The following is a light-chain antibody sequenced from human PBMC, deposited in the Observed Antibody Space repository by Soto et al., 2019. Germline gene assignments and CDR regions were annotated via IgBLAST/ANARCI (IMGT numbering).Light chain of an antibody. J-gene: IGKJ1*01. CDR1: QSISKW. CDR2: GAS. CDR3: QQYNSYDMWS. Sequence: DIQMTQSPSTLYASVGDRVTITCRASQSISKWLAWYQQKPGKAPKLLIYGASSLEKGVPSRFSGSGSGTEFTLAIRRLQPHDFATYYCQQYNSYDMWSFGQGTKVDIK. V-gene: IGKV1-5*01.